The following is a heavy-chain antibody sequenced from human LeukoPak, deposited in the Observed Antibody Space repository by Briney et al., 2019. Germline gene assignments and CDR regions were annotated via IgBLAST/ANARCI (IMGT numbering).Heavy chain of an antibody. CDR2: INPSGGST. CDR1: GFTFTSYY. V-gene: IGHV1-46*01. D-gene: IGHD3-10*01. Sequence: GGSLRLSCAASGFTFTSYYMHWARQAPGQGLEWMGIINPSGGSTSYAQKFQGRVTMTRDTSTSTVYMELSSLRSEDTAVYYCARFSDLAAFDIWGQGTMVTVSS. CDR3: ARFSDLAAFDI. J-gene: IGHJ3*02.